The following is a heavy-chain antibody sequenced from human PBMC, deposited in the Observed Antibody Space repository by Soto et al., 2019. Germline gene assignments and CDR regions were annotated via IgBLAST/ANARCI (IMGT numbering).Heavy chain of an antibody. Sequence: SVKVSCKASGFTFTSSAVQWVRQARGQRLEWIGWIVVGSGNTNYAQKFQERVTITRDMSTSTAYMELSSLRSEDTAVYYCAAASRITIFGVVIAPHYGMDVWGQGTTATVSS. D-gene: IGHD3-3*01. CDR2: IVVGSGNT. J-gene: IGHJ6*02. V-gene: IGHV1-58*01. CDR1: GFTFTSSA. CDR3: AAASRITIFGVVIAPHYGMDV.